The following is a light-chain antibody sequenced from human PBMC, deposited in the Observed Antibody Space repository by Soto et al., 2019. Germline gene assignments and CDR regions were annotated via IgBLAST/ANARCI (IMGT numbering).Light chain of an antibody. V-gene: IGKV1-17*01. CDR1: QGIRYN. J-gene: IGKJ1*01. CDR2: DTF. Sequence: DIQMTQSPSSLSASVGARVTITCRASQGIRYNLGWYQQRPGKAPERLIYDTFTLASGVPSRFSGSGSGTEFTLTIASLQPEDVATYYCLQDQAYPWTLGQGTKVELK. CDR3: LQDQAYPWT.